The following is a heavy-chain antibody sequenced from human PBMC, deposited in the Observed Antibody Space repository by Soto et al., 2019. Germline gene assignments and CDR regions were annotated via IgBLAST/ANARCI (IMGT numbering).Heavy chain of an antibody. CDR1: GGTFSSYA. CDR3: ARNRIGQQPFNWFDP. V-gene: IGHV1-69*13. D-gene: IGHD6-13*01. CDR2: IIPIFGTA. J-gene: IGHJ5*02. Sequence: VASVKVSCKASGGTFSSYAISWVRQAPGQGLEWMGGIIPIFGTANYAQKFQGRVTITADESTSTAYMELSSLRSEDTAVYYCARNRIGQQPFNWFDPWGQGTLVTVSS.